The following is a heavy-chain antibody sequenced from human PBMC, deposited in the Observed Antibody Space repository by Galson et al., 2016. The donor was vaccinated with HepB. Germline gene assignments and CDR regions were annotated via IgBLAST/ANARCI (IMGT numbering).Heavy chain of an antibody. J-gene: IGHJ4*02. CDR3: ARGGGWISEY. D-gene: IGHD5-12*01. Sequence: SLRLSCEASGFTFSSYWMSCLRQAPGKGLEWVATIKEDGSDKYYVDSVKGRFTISKDNAKNILYLQMNSMRGEDTAVYYCARGGGWISEYWGQGSLVTVSA. V-gene: IGHV3-7*03. CDR1: GFTFSSYW. CDR2: IKEDGSDK.